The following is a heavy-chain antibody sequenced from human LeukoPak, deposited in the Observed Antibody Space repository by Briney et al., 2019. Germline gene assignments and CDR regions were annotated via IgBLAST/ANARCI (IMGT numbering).Heavy chain of an antibody. CDR2: ISSSDNTI. Sequence: GGSLRLSCAASGFTFSDFYMSWIRQAPGKGLEWVSYISSSDNTIYYADSVKGRFTISRDNAKNSLYLQMNSLRAEDTAVYYCARVMGYYYYYMDVWGKGTTVTVSS. V-gene: IGHV3-11*01. CDR3: ARVMGYYYYYMDV. CDR1: GFTFSDFY. D-gene: IGHD5-24*01. J-gene: IGHJ6*03.